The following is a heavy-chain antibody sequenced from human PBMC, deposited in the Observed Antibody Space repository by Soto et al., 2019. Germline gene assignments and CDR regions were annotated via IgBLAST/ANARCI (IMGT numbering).Heavy chain of an antibody. CDR1: GGSISSSSYY. V-gene: IGHV4-39*01. CDR3: ARGIGYCTNGVCQFDY. D-gene: IGHD2-8*01. Sequence: SETLSLTCTVSGGSISSSSYYWGWIRQPPGKGLEWIGSIYYSGSTYYNPSLKSRVTISVDTSKNQFSLKLSSATAADTAVYYCARGIGYCTNGVCQFDYWGQGTLVTVSS. J-gene: IGHJ4*02. CDR2: IYYSGST.